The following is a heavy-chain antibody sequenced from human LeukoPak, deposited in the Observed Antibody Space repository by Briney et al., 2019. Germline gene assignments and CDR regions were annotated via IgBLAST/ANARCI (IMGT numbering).Heavy chain of an antibody. CDR3: ARTPIYCSGGSCYVMEFDY. CDR1: GYTFSVYY. V-gene: IGHV1-2*02. J-gene: IGHJ4*02. CDR2: INPNSGGT. Sequence: GASVKVSCRASGYTFSVYYMHWVRQAPGQGLEWMGWINPNSGGTDYAQKFQGRVTMTRDTSISTAYMELSRLRSDDTAVYYCARTPIYCSGGSCYVMEFDYWGQGTLVAVSS. D-gene: IGHD2-15*01.